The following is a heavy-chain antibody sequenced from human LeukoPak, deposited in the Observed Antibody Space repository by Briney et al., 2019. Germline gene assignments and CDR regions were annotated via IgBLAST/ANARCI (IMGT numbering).Heavy chain of an antibody. D-gene: IGHD1-26*01. CDR3: ARDRYRSGSQSY. CDR1: GYTFTSYG. Sequence: GASVKVSCKASGYTFTSYGISWVRQAPGQGLEWMGWISANNGNTKYNTKYAQNLQGRVTMTTDISTSTAYMELRTLRSDDTAVYYCARDRYRSGSQSYWGQGTLVTVSS. J-gene: IGHJ4*02. V-gene: IGHV1-18*01. CDR2: ISANNGNTKYNT.